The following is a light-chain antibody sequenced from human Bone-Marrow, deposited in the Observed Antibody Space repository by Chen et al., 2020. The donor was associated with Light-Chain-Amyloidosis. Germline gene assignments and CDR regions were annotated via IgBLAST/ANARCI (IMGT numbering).Light chain of an antibody. Sequence: EMVLTPSPATLSLSPGDRVTLSCRASQSVRFSLAWYQQKPGPAPRLLIYDASNRATGIPARVSGSGSMTDFTLTSSSLEPEDFAVYYCQQRSNWPRTFGRGTKVDIK. J-gene: IGKJ1*01. V-gene: IGKV3-11*01. CDR2: DAS. CDR1: QSVRFS. CDR3: QQRSNWPRT.